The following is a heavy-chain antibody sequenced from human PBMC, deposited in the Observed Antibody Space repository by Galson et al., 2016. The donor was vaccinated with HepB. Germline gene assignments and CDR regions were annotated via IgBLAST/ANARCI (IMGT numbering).Heavy chain of an antibody. CDR2: IYSGGGT. Sequence: SLRLSCAASGFNVGNNSMSWVRQAPGKGLEWVSLIYSGGGTDYADSVKGRFTISRSSFRNTVYLQMNSLRAADTAVYYCARDESAVGAMGKFDY. J-gene: IGHJ4*01. CDR3: ARDESAVGAMGKFDY. CDR1: GFNVGNNS. V-gene: IGHV3-66*01. D-gene: IGHD1-26*01.